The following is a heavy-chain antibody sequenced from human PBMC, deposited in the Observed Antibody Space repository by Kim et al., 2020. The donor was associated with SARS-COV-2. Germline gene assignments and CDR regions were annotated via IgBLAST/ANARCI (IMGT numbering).Heavy chain of an antibody. D-gene: IGHD3-3*01. CDR2: ISSSSSTI. CDR1: GFTFSSYS. Sequence: GGSLRLSCAASGFTFSSYSMNWVRQAPGKGLEWVSYISSSSSTIYYADSVKGRFTISRDNAKNSLYLQMNSLRDEDTAVYYCARVAGLRFLEWLSPPDCYFDYWGQGTLVTVSS. CDR3: ARVAGLRFLEWLSPPDCYFDY. V-gene: IGHV3-48*02. J-gene: IGHJ4*02.